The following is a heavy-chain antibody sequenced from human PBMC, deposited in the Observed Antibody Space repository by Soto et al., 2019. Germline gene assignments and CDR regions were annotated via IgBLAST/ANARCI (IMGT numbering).Heavy chain of an antibody. CDR2: ISYDGSNK. V-gene: IGHV3-30-3*01. CDR3: AKDGWQWELLSYFDY. CDR1: GFTFSSYA. Sequence: GGSLRLSCAASGFTFSSYAMHWVRQAPGKGLEWVAVISYDGSNKYYADSVKGRFTISRDNSKNTLYLQMNSLRAEDTAVYYCAKDGWQWELLSYFDYWGQGTLVTVSS. J-gene: IGHJ4*02. D-gene: IGHD1-26*01.